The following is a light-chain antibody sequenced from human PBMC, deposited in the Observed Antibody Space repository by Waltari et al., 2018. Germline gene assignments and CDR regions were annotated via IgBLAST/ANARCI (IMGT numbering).Light chain of an antibody. V-gene: IGLV1-47*01. CDR3: AAWDDSLSGWV. CDR2: RND. J-gene: IGLJ3*02. CDR1: SSNIGTNY. Sequence: QSVLTQPPSASGAPGLRVTISCSGSSSNIGTNYVYWYQQVAGAAPKLLISRNDQRPSGVPDRFSGSKSGTSGSLAISGLRSEDEADYYCAAWDDSLSGWVFGGGTKLTVL.